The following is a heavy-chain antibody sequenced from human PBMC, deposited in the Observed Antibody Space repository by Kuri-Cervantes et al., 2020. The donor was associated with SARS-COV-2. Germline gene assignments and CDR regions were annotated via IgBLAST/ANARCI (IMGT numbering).Heavy chain of an antibody. V-gene: IGHV4-38-2*02. CDR2: IYYSGST. CDR1: GYSISSGHC. Sequence: SETLSLTCSVSGYSISSGHCWGWIRQPPGKGLEWIGSIYYSGSTYYNPSLKSRVTISVDTSKNQFSLKLSSVTAADTAVYYCARQEVVAATNWFDPWGQGTLVTVSS. CDR3: ARQEVVAATNWFDP. D-gene: IGHD2-15*01. J-gene: IGHJ5*02.